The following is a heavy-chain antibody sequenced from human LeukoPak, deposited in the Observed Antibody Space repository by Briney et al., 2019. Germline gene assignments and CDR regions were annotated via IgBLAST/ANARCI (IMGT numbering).Heavy chain of an antibody. J-gene: IGHJ3*02. Sequence: KPGGSLRLSCAASGFTFSSYAMGWVRQAPGKGLEWVSSVSSNSGYIYYADSVKGRFTVSRDNDKSSLSLQMNSLRAEETGIYYCARVSIREPGIGDAFDIWGQGTVVTVSS. V-gene: IGHV3-21*01. D-gene: IGHD6-13*01. CDR3: ARVSIREPGIGDAFDI. CDR2: VSSNSGYI. CDR1: GFTFSSYA.